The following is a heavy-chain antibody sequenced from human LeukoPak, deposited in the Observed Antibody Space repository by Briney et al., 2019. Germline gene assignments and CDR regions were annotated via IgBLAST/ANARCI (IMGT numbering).Heavy chain of an antibody. V-gene: IGHV3-64*01. Sequence: GGSLRLSCAASGFTFSSYAMHWVRQAPGKGLEYVSAISSNGGSTYYANSVKGRFTISRDNSKNTLYLQMGSLRAEDMAVYYCARGAGYSYGPTDAFDIWGQGTMVTVSS. CDR3: ARGAGYSYGPTDAFDI. D-gene: IGHD5-18*01. CDR2: ISSNGGST. CDR1: GFTFSSYA. J-gene: IGHJ3*02.